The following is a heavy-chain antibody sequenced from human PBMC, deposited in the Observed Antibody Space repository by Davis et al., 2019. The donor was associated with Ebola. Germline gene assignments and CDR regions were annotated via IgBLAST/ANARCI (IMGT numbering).Heavy chain of an antibody. CDR1: GGSISSDY. CDR3: ARHLAQVGMDV. D-gene: IGHD3-3*02. Sequence: MPSENLSLTCTVSGGSISSDYWSWIRQPPGKGLEWIGYINYSGSPNYNPSLKSRVTISIDTSENQFSLKLTSVTAADTAVYYCARHLAQVGMDVWGQGTTVTVSS. V-gene: IGHV4-59*08. J-gene: IGHJ6*02. CDR2: INYSGSP.